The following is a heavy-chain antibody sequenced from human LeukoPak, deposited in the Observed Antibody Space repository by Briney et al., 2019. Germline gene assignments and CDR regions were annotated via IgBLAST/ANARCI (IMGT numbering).Heavy chain of an antibody. J-gene: IGHJ6*03. V-gene: IGHV1-2*02. D-gene: IGHD3-22*01. CDR2: INPNSGGT. Sequence: GASVKVSCKASGYTFTGYYMHWVRQAPGQGLEWMGWINPNSGGTNYAQKFQGRVTMTRDTSISTAYMELSRLRSDDTAVYYCARAGSGYYTTLGYYYYMDVWGKGTTVTVSS. CDR3: ARAGSGYYTTLGYYYYMDV. CDR1: GYTFTGYY.